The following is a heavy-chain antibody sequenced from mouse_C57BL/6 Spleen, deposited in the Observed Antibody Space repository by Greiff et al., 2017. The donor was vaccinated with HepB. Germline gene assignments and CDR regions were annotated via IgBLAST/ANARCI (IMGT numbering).Heavy chain of an antibody. J-gene: IGHJ1*03. CDR2: IDPSDSYT. V-gene: IGHV1-59*01. Sequence: QVQLKQPGAELVRPGTSVKLSCKASGYTFTSYWMHWVKQRPGQGLEWIGVIDPSDSYTNYNQKFKGKATLTVDTSSSTAYMQLSSLTSEDSAVYYCARFRYFDVWGTGTTVTVSS. CDR1: GYTFTSYW. CDR3: ARFRYFDV.